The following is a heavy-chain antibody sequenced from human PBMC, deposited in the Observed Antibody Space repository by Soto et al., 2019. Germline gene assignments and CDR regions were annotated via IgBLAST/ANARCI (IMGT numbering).Heavy chain of an antibody. J-gene: IGHJ4*02. V-gene: IGHV6-1*01. D-gene: IGHD3-3*01. Sequence: QVQLQQSGPGLVKPSQTLSLTCAISGDSVSSTSATWNWIRQSPSRGLEWLGRTYYRSKWYNDYEVSLKSRIAINPDTSNNQCTRQLNAVTPEDTAVYYGGNMDDSWGQGTLVTVSS. CDR2: TYYRSKWYN. CDR1: GDSVSSTSAT. CDR3: GNMDDS.